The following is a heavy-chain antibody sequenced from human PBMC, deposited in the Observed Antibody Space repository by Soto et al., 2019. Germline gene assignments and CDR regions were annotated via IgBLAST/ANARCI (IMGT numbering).Heavy chain of an antibody. CDR3: AKDISVFFGSGPKGFDY. Sequence: GGSLRLSCAASGFTFDDYAMHWVRQAPGKGLEWVSGISWNSGSIGYADSVKGRFTISRDNAKNSLYLQMNSLRAEDTALYYCAKDISVFFGSGPKGFDYWGQGTLVTVSS. D-gene: IGHD3-3*01. J-gene: IGHJ4*02. CDR1: GFTFDDYA. CDR2: ISWNSGSI. V-gene: IGHV3-9*01.